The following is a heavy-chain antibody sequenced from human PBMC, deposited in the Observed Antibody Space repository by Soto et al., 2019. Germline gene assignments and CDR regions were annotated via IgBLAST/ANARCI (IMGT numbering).Heavy chain of an antibody. CDR3: ARGMGAVTPSFDF. V-gene: IGHV6-1*01. CDR1: GDSVSSSSAV. D-gene: IGHD1-26*01. Sequence: KQSQTLSLTCAISGDSVSSSSAVWNWIRQSPSRGLEWLGRIYYRSKWYNEYAVSVKSRIIINPDTPKNQFSLQLNSVTPEDTAVYYCARGMGAVTPSFDFWGQGSLVTVSS. CDR2: IYYRSKWYN. J-gene: IGHJ4*02.